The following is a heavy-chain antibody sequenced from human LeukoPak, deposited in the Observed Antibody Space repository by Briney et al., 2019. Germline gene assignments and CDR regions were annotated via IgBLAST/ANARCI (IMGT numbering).Heavy chain of an antibody. CDR3: TRGPRRLDY. Sequence: GGSLRLSCAVSGRTFTDTYMTWIRQAPGKGPESLSYISPSGTDVSYAYSVKGRFTISRDNAKNSLYLQRNMLRADYTAVCYFTRGPRRLDYWGQGTLVTVSS. V-gene: IGHV3-11*01. J-gene: IGHJ4*02. CDR1: GRTFTDTY. CDR2: ISPSGTDV.